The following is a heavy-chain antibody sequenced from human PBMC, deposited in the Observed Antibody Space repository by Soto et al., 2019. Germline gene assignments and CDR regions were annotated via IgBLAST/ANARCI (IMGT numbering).Heavy chain of an antibody. J-gene: IGHJ5*02. V-gene: IGHV1-18*01. CDR2: ISAYNGNT. D-gene: IGHD2-15*01. CDR1: GYTFTSYG. Sequence: QVQLVQSGAEVKKPGASVKVSCKASGYTFTSYGISWVRQAPGQGLEWMGWISAYNGNTNYAQKLQGRVTMTTDTSTSTAYMELRGLRSDDTAVYYCARDTAKVAATSDENWFDPWGQGTLVTVSS. CDR3: ARDTAKVAATSDENWFDP.